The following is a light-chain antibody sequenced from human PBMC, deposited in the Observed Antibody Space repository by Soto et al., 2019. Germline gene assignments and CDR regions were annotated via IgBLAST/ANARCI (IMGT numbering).Light chain of an antibody. CDR2: GAS. J-gene: IGKJ5*01. CDR3: QQYGSSPPIT. Sequence: DIVLTPSPGTLSLSPGERATLSCRASQSVSSSYLAWYQQKPGQAPRLLIYGASSRATGIPDRFSGSGSGTDFTLTISRLEPEDFAVYYCQQYGSSPPITFGQGTRLEI. V-gene: IGKV3-20*01. CDR1: QSVSSSY.